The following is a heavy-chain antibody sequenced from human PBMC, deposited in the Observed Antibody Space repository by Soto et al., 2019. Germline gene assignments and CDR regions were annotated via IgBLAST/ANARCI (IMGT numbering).Heavy chain of an antibody. J-gene: IGHJ6*02. D-gene: IGHD6-13*01. CDR1: GFTFSSYG. V-gene: IGHV3-33*01. CDR2: IWYDGSKK. CDR3: ARDSSSMYQYYYYYGMDD. Sequence: QVQLVESGGGVVQPGRSLRLSCAASGFTFSSYGMHWVRQAPGKGLEWVAVIWYDGSKKYHADSVKGRFTIPRDNSKNTLYVQMNSLRAEDTAVYYWARDSSSMYQYYYYYGMDDWGQGTTVTVSS.